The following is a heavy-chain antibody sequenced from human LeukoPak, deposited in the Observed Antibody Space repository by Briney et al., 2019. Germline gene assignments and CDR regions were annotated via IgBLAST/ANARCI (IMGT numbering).Heavy chain of an antibody. D-gene: IGHD4-17*01. CDR2: TRNKANSYTT. J-gene: IGHJ4*02. CDR3: ARGSWYGDYFDY. V-gene: IGHV3-72*01. Sequence: GGSLRLSCVASGFIFSTYGMHWVRQAPGKGLEWVGRTRNKANSYTTEYAASVKGRFTISRDDSKNSLYLQMNSLKTEDTAVYYCARGSWYGDYFDYWGQGTLVTVSS. CDR1: GFIFSTYG.